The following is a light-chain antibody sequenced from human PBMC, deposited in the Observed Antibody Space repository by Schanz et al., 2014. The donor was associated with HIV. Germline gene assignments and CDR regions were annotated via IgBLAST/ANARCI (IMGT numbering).Light chain of an antibody. CDR2: GAS. Sequence: EIVLTQSPGTLSLSPGERATLSCKASQSVGSNLAWYRQRPGQAPRLLIYGASSRATGIPDRFSGSGSGTDFTLTISRLETEDFAVYYCQQRSNWPRTFGQGTKLEIK. V-gene: IGKV3D-20*02. CDR1: QSVGSN. J-gene: IGKJ2*01. CDR3: QQRSNWPRT.